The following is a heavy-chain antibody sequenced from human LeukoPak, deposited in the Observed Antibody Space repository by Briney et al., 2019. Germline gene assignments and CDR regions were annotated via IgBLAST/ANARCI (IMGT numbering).Heavy chain of an antibody. CDR3: ARSVVVVAATPRHTWFDP. CDR2: INHSGST. CDR1: GGSFSGYY. V-gene: IGHV4-34*01. D-gene: IGHD2-15*01. J-gene: IGHJ5*02. Sequence: SETLSLTCAVYGGSFSGYYWSWIRQPPGKGLEWIGEINHSGSTNYNPSLKSRVTISVDTSKNQFSLKLSSVTAADTAVYYCARSVVVVAATPRHTWFDPWGQGTLVTVSS.